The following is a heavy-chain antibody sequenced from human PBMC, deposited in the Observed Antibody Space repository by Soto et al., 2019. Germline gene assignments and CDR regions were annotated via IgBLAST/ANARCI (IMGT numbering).Heavy chain of an antibody. J-gene: IGHJ4*02. CDR1: GYTFSSSP. Sequence: QVQLVQSGAEVKKPGASVKVSCRASGYTFSSSPLHWVRQAPGQRPEWLGWINTANDDTKYSQKFQDRVTLTRDTSASPAYMEVSSLTPEDTAVYYCARDEGVASGNWGQGTLVTVSS. CDR2: INTANDDT. D-gene: IGHD5-12*01. CDR3: ARDEGVASGN. V-gene: IGHV1-3*04.